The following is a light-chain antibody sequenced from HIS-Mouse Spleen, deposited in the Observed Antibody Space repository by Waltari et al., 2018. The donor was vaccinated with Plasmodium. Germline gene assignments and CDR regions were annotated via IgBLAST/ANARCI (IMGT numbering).Light chain of an antibody. CDR3: CSYAGSYTYV. CDR1: SSDVGGYNY. Sequence: QSALTQPRSVSGSPGQSVTISCTGTSSDVGGYNYVSWYQQHPGKAPKLMICDYSHRPSGVPDRFSGSKSGNTASLTISGLQAEDEADYDCCSYAGSYTYVFGTGTKVTVL. J-gene: IGLJ1*01. CDR2: DYS. V-gene: IGLV2-11*01.